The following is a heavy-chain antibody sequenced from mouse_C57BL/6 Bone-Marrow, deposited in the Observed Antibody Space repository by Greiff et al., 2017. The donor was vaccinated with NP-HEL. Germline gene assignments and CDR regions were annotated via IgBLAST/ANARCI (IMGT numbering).Heavy chain of an antibody. CDR2: ISSGGSYT. CDR1: GFTFSSYG. Sequence: EVKVVESGGDLVKPGGSLKLSCAASGFTFSSYGMSWVRQTPDKRLEWVATISSGGSYTYYPDSVKGRFTISRDNAKNTLYLQMSSLKSEDTAMYYCARVFRRFAYWGQGTLVTVSA. CDR3: ARVFRRFAY. J-gene: IGHJ3*01. V-gene: IGHV5-6*01.